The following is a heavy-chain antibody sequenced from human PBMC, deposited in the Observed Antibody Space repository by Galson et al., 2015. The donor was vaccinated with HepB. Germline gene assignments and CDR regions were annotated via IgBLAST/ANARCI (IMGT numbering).Heavy chain of an antibody. V-gene: IGHV3-74*01. CDR2: INHDGTST. Sequence: SLRLSCAASGFTFSDYWMHWVRQAPGKGLVWVSRINHDGTSTVYADSVKGRFTISRDNAKNTLYLQMNSLRAEDTAVYYCARVETYITGWPFRWGQGTLSPSRQ. J-gene: IGHJ4*02. CDR3: ARVETYITGWPFR. CDR1: GFTFSDYW. D-gene: IGHD6-19*01.